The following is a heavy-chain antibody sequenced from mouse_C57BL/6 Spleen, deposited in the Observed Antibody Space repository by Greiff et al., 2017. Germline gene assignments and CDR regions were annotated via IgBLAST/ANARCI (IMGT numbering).Heavy chain of an antibody. V-gene: IGHV1-4*01. Sequence: QVQLKESGAELARPGASVKMSCKASGYTFTSYTMHWVKQRPGQGLEWIGYINPSSGYTKYNQKFKDKATLSADKSSSTAYMQLSSLTSEDSAVYYCARSDWDEDAMDYWGQGTSVTVSS. J-gene: IGHJ4*01. D-gene: IGHD4-1*01. CDR2: INPSSGYT. CDR3: ARSDWDEDAMDY. CDR1: GYTFTSYT.